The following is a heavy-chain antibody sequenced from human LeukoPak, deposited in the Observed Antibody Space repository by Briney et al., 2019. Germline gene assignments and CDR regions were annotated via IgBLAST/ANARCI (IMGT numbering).Heavy chain of an antibody. Sequence: QPGGSLRLSCAASGFTFSSYWMHWVRQAPGKGLVWVSRINSDGSSTSYADSVKGRFTISRDNAKNTLYLQMSSLRAEDTAVYYCARADYYDSSGSDYWGQGTLVTVSS. CDR1: GFTFSSYW. V-gene: IGHV3-74*01. J-gene: IGHJ4*02. CDR2: INSDGSST. CDR3: ARADYYDSSGSDY. D-gene: IGHD3-22*01.